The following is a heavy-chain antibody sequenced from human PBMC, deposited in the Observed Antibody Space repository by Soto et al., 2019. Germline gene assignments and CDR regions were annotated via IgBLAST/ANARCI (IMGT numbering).Heavy chain of an antibody. CDR2: IVVGSGNT. D-gene: IGHD3-22*01. Sequence: ASVKVSCKASGFTFTSSAVQWVRQARGQRLEWIGWIVVGSGNTNYAQKFQERVTITRDMSTSTAYMELSSLRSEDTAVYYCAAVKDYYDSSGYSYWGQGTLVTVSS. J-gene: IGHJ4*02. CDR1: GFTFTSSA. V-gene: IGHV1-58*01. CDR3: AAVKDYYDSSGYSY.